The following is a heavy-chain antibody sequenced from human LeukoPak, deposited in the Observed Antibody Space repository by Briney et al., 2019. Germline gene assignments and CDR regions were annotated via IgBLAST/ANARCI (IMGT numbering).Heavy chain of an antibody. V-gene: IGHV1-69*04. CDR1: GGTFSSYA. D-gene: IGHD2-15*01. J-gene: IGHJ5*02. Sequence: ASVKVSCKASGGTFSSYAISWVRQAPGQGLEWMGRIIPILGIANYAQKFQGRVTMTRDTSISTAYMEPSRLRSDDTAVYYCARARGYCSGGSCYTNWFDPWGQGTLVTVSS. CDR3: ARARGYCSGGSCYTNWFDP. CDR2: IIPILGIA.